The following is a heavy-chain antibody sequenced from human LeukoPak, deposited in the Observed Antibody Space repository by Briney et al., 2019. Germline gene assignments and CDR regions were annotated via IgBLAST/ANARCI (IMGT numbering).Heavy chain of an antibody. J-gene: IGHJ5*02. CDR3: ARGDSSSGWWFDP. D-gene: IGHD6-13*01. V-gene: IGHV3-7*01. Sequence: GGSLRLSCEASGLTFSSNWMSWVRQAAGKGLEWVANINPDGSTKYYVGSGKGRFTISRDNAKNSLYLEMNSLRDEDTAVYYCARGDSSSGWWFDPWGQGTRVTVSS. CDR2: INPDGSTK. CDR1: GLTFSSNW.